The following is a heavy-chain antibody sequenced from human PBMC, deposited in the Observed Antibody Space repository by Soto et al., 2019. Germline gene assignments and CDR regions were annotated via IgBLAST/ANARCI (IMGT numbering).Heavy chain of an antibody. CDR1: GFTFSSYA. D-gene: IGHD6-6*01. J-gene: IGHJ6*02. V-gene: IGHV3-30-3*01. CDR2: ISYDGSNK. Sequence: VQLVESGGGVVQPGRSLRLSCAASGFTFSSYAMHWVRQAPGKGLEWVAVISYDGSNKYYADSVKGRFTISRDNSKNTLYLQMNSLRAEDTAVYYCARVRSSSSFHYYGMDVWGQGTTVTVSS. CDR3: ARVRSSSSFHYYGMDV.